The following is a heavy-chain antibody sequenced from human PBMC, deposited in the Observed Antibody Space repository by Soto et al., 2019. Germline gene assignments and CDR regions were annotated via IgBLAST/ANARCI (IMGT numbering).Heavy chain of an antibody. CDR2: IIVGGGFT. V-gene: IGHV1-58*01. D-gene: IGHD2-21*02. CDR1: GFTFSNSA. J-gene: IGHJ4*02. CDR3: AAELYLDRDCCHFDY. Sequence: QVQVVQSGPEVRNPGTSVKVSCKTSGFTFSNSAVQSVRQARGQRLEWIGWIIVGGGFTNYLQNLQGRITITRDTSSGTAYMELSSLRSEETAVYFCAAELYLDRDCCHFDYWGQGTLVTVSS.